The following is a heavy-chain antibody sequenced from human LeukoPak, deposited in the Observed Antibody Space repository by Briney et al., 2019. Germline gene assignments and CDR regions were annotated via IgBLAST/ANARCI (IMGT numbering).Heavy chain of an antibody. D-gene: IGHD3-16*01. Sequence: GGSLRLSCAASGFTFSSYAMHWVRQAPGKGLEWVAVISYDGSNKYYADSVKGRFTISRDNSKNTLYLQMNSLRAEDTAVYYCARTLNEFDYWGQGTLVTVSS. CDR1: GFTFSSYA. V-gene: IGHV3-30-3*01. J-gene: IGHJ4*02. CDR3: ARTLNEFDY. CDR2: ISYDGSNK.